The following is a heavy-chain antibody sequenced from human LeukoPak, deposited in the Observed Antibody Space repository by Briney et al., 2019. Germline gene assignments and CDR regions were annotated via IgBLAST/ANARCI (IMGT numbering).Heavy chain of an antibody. D-gene: IGHD3-10*01. CDR2: ISGSSDAT. Sequence: PGGSLRLSCAAPGFTFSTYGMSWVRQAPGKGLEWVSAISGSSDATFYADSVKGRFTISRDNSKNTLYLQMNSLRAEDTAVYYCATTGEYYYATNWFDPWGQGTLVTVSS. J-gene: IGHJ5*02. V-gene: IGHV3-23*01. CDR1: GFTFSTYG. CDR3: ATTGEYYYATNWFDP.